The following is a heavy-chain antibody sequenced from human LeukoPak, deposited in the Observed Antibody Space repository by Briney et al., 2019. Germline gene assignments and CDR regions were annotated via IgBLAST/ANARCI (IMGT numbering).Heavy chain of an antibody. CDR3: AKDFRIGYSAHFDY. J-gene: IGHJ4*02. Sequence: GGSLRLSCAASGFTFSSYWMSWVRQAPGKGLEWVANIKQDGSEKYYVDSVKGRFTISGDNAKNSLYLQMNSLRAEDTAVYYCAKDFRIGYSAHFDYWGQGALVAVSS. V-gene: IGHV3-7*03. CDR2: IKQDGSEK. CDR1: GFTFSSYW. D-gene: IGHD2-21*01.